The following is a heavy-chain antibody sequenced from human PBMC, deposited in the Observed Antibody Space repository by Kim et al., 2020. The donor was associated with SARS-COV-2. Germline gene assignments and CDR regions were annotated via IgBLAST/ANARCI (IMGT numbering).Heavy chain of an antibody. D-gene: IGHD3-10*01. CDR3: AKDRNGCAPSGAPTDY. V-gene: IGHV3-30*02. Sequence: SVKCRFTISSDNSKNTLYLQMNSLIAEDTAVYYCAKDRNGCAPSGAPTDYWGQGTLVTVSS. J-gene: IGHJ4*02.